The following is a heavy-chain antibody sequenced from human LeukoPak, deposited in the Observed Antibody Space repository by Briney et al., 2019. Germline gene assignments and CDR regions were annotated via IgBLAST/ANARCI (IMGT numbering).Heavy chain of an antibody. V-gene: IGHV4-59*12. J-gene: IGHJ3*02. Sequence: SETLSLTCTVSGATISTYYWSWIRQPPGKGLEWIGYIYDSGSTNYNPSLKSRVTISVATSKNQFSLKLSSVTAADTAVYYCARDGIAAAGWGKLSAFDIWGQGTMVTVSS. CDR3: ARDGIAAAGWGKLSAFDI. CDR1: GATISTYY. D-gene: IGHD6-13*01. CDR2: IYDSGST.